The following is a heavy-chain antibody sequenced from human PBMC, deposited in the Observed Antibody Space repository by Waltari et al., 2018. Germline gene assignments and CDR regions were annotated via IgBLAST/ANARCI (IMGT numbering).Heavy chain of an antibody. D-gene: IGHD6-13*01. J-gene: IGHJ4*02. CDR1: GFTLSEIY. CDR3: ATEVVGYGSNWYFDY. V-gene: IGHV1-24*01. Sequence: VQLEQSGAEVKKPGASVKVSCKVSGFTLSEIYMHWVRQAPGKGLEWMGGFDHEDGETIYAQKLQGRVTVTEDTSTDTAYMELSSLRSEDTAVYYCATEVVGYGSNWYFDYWGQGTLVTVSS. CDR2: FDHEDGET.